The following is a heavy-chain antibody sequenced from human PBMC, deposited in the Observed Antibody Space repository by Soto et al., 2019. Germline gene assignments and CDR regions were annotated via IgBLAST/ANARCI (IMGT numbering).Heavy chain of an antibody. J-gene: IGHJ6*02. V-gene: IGHV1-46*01. CDR2: INPSGGST. CDR3: ARDGSTSFYYYYGMDV. D-gene: IGHD2-2*01. CDR1: GYTFTSYY. Sequence: ASVKVSCKASGYTFTSYYMHWVRQAPGQGLEWMGIINPSGGSTSYAQKFQGRVTMTRDTSTSTVYMELSSLRSEDTAVYYCARDGSTSFYYYYGMDVWGQGXTVTVYS.